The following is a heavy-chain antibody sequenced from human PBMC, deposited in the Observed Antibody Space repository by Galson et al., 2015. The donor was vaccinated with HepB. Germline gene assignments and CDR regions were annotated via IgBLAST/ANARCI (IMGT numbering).Heavy chain of an antibody. CDR3: VRGYSSGWEDY. J-gene: IGHJ4*02. CDR2: IIPILGIA. D-gene: IGHD6-19*01. V-gene: IGHV1-69*02. CDR1: GGTFSSYT. Sequence: SVKVSCKTSGGTFSSYTISWVRQAPGQGLEWMGRIIPILGIANYAQKFQGRVTITADKSTSTAYMELSSLRSEDTAVYYCVRGYSSGWEDYWGQGTLVTVSS.